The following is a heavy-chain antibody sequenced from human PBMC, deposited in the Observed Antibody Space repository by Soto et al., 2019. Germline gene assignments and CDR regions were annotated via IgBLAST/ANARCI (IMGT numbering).Heavy chain of an antibody. D-gene: IGHD2-15*01. Sequence: QVQLQQWGAGLLKPSETLSLTCAVYGGSFSGYYWSWIRQPPGKGLEWIGEINHSGSTNYNPSLKGRVTISVDTAKNQFSLKLSFGTAADTAVYYWARGRGGGYCSGGSCYEYYYYGMDVWGQGTTVTVSS. V-gene: IGHV4-34*01. CDR2: INHSGST. J-gene: IGHJ6*02. CDR3: ARGRGGGYCSGGSCYEYYYYGMDV. CDR1: GGSFSGYY.